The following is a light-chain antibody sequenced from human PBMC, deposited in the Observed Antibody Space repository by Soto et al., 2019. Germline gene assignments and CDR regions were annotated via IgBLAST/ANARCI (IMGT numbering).Light chain of an antibody. CDR2: AAS. V-gene: IGKV1-5*03. J-gene: IGKJ1*01. CDR3: QQYDSYSWT. CDR1: QSVSSW. Sequence: DIQMTQSPSTLSASVGDRVTITCRASQSVSSWLAWYQQKPGKSPKLLIYAASSLESGVPSRFTGSGSGTEFTLTISSLQSDDFATYYCQQYDSYSWTFGQGTKVEIK.